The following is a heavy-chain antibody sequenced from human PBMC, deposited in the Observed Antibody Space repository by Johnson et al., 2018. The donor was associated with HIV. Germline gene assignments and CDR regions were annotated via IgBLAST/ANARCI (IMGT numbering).Heavy chain of an antibody. V-gene: IGHV3-33*06. J-gene: IGHJ3*01. CDR3: AKSDVVVIPEGAVDV. D-gene: IGHD2-21*01. Sequence: QVQLVESGGGVVQPGRSLRLSCAASGFTFSSYGMHWVRQAPGKGLEWVAVIWYDGSNKYYADSVKGRFTISRDNSKNTLYLQMNSLRAEETAVYYCAKSDVVVIPEGAVDVWGQGTMVTVAS. CDR2: IWYDGSNK. CDR1: GFTFSSYG.